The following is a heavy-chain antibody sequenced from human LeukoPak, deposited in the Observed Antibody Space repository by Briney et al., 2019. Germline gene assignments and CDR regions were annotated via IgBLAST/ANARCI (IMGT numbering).Heavy chain of an antibody. J-gene: IGHJ4*02. CDR2: IDPSDSYT. D-gene: IGHD5-12*01. V-gene: IGHV5-10-1*01. CDR3: ARGLDIALDY. CDR1: GYSFTNYW. Sequence: GESLKISCEGSGYSFTNYWISWVRQVPGKGLEWMGRIDPSDSYTNYSPSFQGHVTISADKSISTAYLQWSSLRASDTAMYYCARGLDIALDYWGQGTLVTVSS.